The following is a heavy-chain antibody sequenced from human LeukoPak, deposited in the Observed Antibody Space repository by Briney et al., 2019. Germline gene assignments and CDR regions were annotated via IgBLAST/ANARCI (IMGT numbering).Heavy chain of an antibody. Sequence: GGSLRLSCAASGFTFSSYSMNWVRQAPGKGLEWVSSITGSSSYIHYADLVKGRFTISRDNAKNSLYLQINGLRAEDTAVYYCARGLGSSWYSPDYWGQGTLVTVSS. CDR2: ITGSSSYI. CDR1: GFTFSSYS. J-gene: IGHJ4*02. V-gene: IGHV3-21*01. CDR3: ARGLGSSWYSPDY. D-gene: IGHD6-13*01.